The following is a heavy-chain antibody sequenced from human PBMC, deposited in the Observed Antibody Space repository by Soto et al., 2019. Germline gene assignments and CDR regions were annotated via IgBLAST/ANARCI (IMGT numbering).Heavy chain of an antibody. J-gene: IGHJ4*02. V-gene: IGHV3-11*01. CDR3: ARTPITSGSHHYDS. CDR2: ISSGGGTI. D-gene: IGHD3-10*01. CDR1: GFTFSDYY. Sequence: QVQLVESGGGLVKPEGSLRLSCAASGFTFSDYYMTWIRQAPGKGLEWVSYISSGGGTIHYADSVKGRFTISRDNAKTSLYLQMNSLRAEDTAVYYCARTPITSGSHHYDSWGQGTLVTVSS.